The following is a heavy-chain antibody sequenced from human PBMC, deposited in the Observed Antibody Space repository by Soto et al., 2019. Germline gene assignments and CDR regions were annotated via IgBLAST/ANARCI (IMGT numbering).Heavy chain of an antibody. CDR3: ARRSPLVYGGPFDH. CDR2: IYHRGST. D-gene: IGHD3-10*01. V-gene: IGHV4-39*01. Sequence: SETLSLTCTVSGGSISSNSYYWDWIRQPPGKGLDWIGSIYHRGSTYYNPSLKSRVAISVDPSTNQFSLTLTSVTAADTAVYYCARRSPLVYGGPFDHWGQGTLVTVSS. CDR1: GGSISSNSYY. J-gene: IGHJ5*02.